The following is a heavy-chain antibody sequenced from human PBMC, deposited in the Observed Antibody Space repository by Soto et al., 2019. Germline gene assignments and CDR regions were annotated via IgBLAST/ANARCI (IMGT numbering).Heavy chain of an antibody. Sequence: ASVKVSCKASGYTFTGYYMHWVRQAPGQGLEWMGWINPNSGGTNYAQKLQGRVTMTRDTSISTAYMELSRLRSDDTAVYYCARETSDYYDSSGAFDIWGQGTMVTVSS. V-gene: IGHV1-2*02. CDR3: ARETSDYYDSSGAFDI. CDR2: INPNSGGT. J-gene: IGHJ3*02. D-gene: IGHD3-22*01. CDR1: GYTFTGYY.